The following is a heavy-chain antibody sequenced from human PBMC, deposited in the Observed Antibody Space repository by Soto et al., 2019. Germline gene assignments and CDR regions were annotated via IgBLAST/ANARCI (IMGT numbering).Heavy chain of an antibody. D-gene: IGHD1-1*01. Sequence: ASETLSLTCSVSGGSIISYFWTGIRQSPGKGLQWIGYSHYSGNTNYNPSLKSRVTMSVDTSKNQFSLNLASVTAADTAVYYCARMNQLAPKRNAFDIWGQGTMVTVSS. CDR3: ARMNQLAPKRNAFDI. CDR2: SHYSGNT. V-gene: IGHV4-59*01. CDR1: GGSIISYF. J-gene: IGHJ3*02.